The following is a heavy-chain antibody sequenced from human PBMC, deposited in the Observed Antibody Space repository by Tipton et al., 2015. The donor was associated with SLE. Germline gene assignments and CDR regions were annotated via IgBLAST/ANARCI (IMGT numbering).Heavy chain of an antibody. Sequence: TLSLTCTVSGASISSSANDWGWIRQPPGKGLEWIGYIYYSESNTESTNYNPSLKSRLTISGDTSKNQFSLKLTSVTAADTALYYCARMTTSGGGRGFDPWGQGTLVTVSS. CDR2: IYYSESNTEST. CDR1: GASISSSAND. V-gene: IGHV4-61*05. CDR3: ARMTTSGGGRGFDP. D-gene: IGHD5-24*01. J-gene: IGHJ5*02.